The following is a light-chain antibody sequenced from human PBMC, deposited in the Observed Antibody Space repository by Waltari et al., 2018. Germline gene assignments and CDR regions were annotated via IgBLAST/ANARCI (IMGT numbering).Light chain of an antibody. CDR1: RDITTN. J-gene: IGKJ4*01. V-gene: IGKV1-9*01. CDR3: QQLYNFPLT. Sequence: DIQLTQSPSLVSASVGDRVTITCRASRDITTNLAWYHQRPGKAPKLLIERASILQSGVPSRFRGSGSGTEFSLTIGSLQPEDFATYYCQQLYNFPLTFGGGTKVEVK. CDR2: RAS.